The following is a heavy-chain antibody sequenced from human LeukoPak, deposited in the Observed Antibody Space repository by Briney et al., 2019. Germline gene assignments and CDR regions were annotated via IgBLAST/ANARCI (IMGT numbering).Heavy chain of an antibody. CDR2: IYTSGST. D-gene: IGHD2-2*01. V-gene: IGHV4-4*07. CDR1: GGSISSYY. Sequence: SETLSLTCTVSGGSISSYYWSWIRQPAGKGLEWIGRIYTSGSTNYNPSLKSQVTMSVDTSKNQFSLKLSSVTAADTAVYYCARAAPAARGGYFQHWGQGTLVTVSS. J-gene: IGHJ1*01. CDR3: ARAAPAARGGYFQH.